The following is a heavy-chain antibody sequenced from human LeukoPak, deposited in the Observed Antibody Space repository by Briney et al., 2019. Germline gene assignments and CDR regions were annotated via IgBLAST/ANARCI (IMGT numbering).Heavy chain of an antibody. Sequence: SVKVSCKASGGTFRSYAISWVRHAPGHGLEWMGGIIPIFGTANYAQKFQSRVTISADESTSTAYMELSRVSAEDTAVYFSVRGGSGSYLYYFDYSGHGDLVTVSS. CDR1: GGTFRSYA. V-gene: IGHV1-69*13. J-gene: IGHJ4*03. D-gene: IGHD1-26*01. CDR2: IIPIFGTA. CDR3: VRGGSGSYLYYFDY.